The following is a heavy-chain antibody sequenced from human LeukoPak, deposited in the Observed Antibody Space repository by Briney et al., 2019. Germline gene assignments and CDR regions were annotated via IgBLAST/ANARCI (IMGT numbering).Heavy chain of an antibody. CDR1: GFTFSSYG. CDR2: IRYDGSNK. D-gene: IGHD6-13*01. CDR3: AKDAGLSSSWYGYFQH. J-gene: IGHJ1*01. V-gene: IGHV3-30*02. Sequence: GGSLRLSCAASGFTFSSYGMHWVRQAPGKGLEWVAFIRYDGSNKYYADSVKGRFTISRDNSKNTLYLQMNSLRAEDTAVYYCAKDAGLSSSWYGYFQHWGQGTLVTVSS.